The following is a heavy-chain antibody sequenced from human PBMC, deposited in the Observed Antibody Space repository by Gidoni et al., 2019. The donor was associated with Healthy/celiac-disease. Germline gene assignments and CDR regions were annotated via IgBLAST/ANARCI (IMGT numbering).Heavy chain of an antibody. CDR3: ARHGDRGQFAFDI. J-gene: IGHJ3*02. Sequence: QVQLQESGPGLVKPSPTLSPTCTVSGGSISSGDYYWSWIRQPPGKGLEWIGYIYYSGSTYYNPSLKSRVTISVDTSKNQFSLKLSSVTAADTAVYYCARHGDRGQFAFDIWGQGTMVTVSS. CDR1: GGSISSGDYY. CDR2: IYYSGST. V-gene: IGHV4-30-4*01. D-gene: IGHD4-17*01.